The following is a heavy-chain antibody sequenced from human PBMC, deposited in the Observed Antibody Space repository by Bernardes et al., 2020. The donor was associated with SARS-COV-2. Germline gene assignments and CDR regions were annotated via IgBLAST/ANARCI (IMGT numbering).Heavy chain of an antibody. CDR2: ISGRGGST. V-gene: IGHV3-23*01. CDR1: GFTFSSYA. Sequence: GGSLRLSCAASGFTFSSYAMSWVRQAPGKGLEWVSSISGRGGSTYYADSVKGRFTISRDNSKNTMYLQMNSLRAEDTAVYYCAKVENVLLWFGELLGWFDPWGQGTLVTVSS. J-gene: IGHJ5*02. D-gene: IGHD3-10*01. CDR3: AKVENVLLWFGELLGWFDP.